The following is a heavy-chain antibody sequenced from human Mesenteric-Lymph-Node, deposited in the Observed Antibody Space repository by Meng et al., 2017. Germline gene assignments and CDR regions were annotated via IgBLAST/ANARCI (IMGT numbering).Heavy chain of an antibody. V-gene: IGHV3-33*01. CDR2: IWYDGSNK. D-gene: IGHD3-9*01. CDR1: GFTFSSYG. Sequence: GESLKISCAASGFTFSSYGMHWVRQAPGKGLEWVAVIWYDGSNKYYADSVKGRFTISRDNSKNTLYLQMNSLRAEDTAVYYCAREPPLRYFDWLAGVGAFDIWGQGTMVTVSS. CDR3: AREPPLRYFDWLAGVGAFDI. J-gene: IGHJ3*02.